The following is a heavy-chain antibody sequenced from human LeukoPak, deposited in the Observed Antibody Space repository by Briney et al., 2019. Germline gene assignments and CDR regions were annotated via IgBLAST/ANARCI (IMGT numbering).Heavy chain of an antibody. CDR3: AKSPPGTVVTPRFDY. V-gene: IGHV3-23*01. D-gene: IGHD4-23*01. J-gene: IGHJ4*02. CDR1: GFTVSSNY. Sequence: QPGGSLRLSCAASGFTVSSNYMSWVRQAPGKGLEWVSAVSGSGGSTYYADSVKGRFTISRDNSKNTLYLQMNSLRAEDTAVYYCAKSPPGTVVTPRFDYWGQGTLVTVSS. CDR2: VSGSGGST.